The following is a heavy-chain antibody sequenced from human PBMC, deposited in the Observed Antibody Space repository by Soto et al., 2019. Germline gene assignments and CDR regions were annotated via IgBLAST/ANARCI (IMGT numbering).Heavy chain of an antibody. CDR1: GGSISSGGYS. V-gene: IGHV4-30-2*01. Sequence: SETLSLTCAVSGGSISSGGYSWSWIRQPPGKGLEWIGYIYHSGSTYYNPSLKSRVTISVDRSKNQFSLKLSSVTAADTAVYYCARVTKNTKTAMVARSGNWFDPWGQGTLVTVSS. CDR2: IYHSGST. D-gene: IGHD5-18*01. CDR3: ARVTKNTKTAMVARSGNWFDP. J-gene: IGHJ5*02.